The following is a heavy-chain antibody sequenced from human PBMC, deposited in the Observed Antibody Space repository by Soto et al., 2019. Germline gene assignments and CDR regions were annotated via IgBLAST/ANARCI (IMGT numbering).Heavy chain of an antibody. CDR2: YHSGGST. D-gene: IGHD2-15*01. V-gene: IGHV4-30-4*01. J-gene: IGHJ6*02. Sequence: QVQLQESGSGLVKPSQSLSLTCTVSGVSLNTADTWWSWIRQSPGKGVEFIGCYHSGGSTYYDASGRSRVIISADTSNSQFSLNLSSVTVADTAVYFCGRSRRMESGNDYGLDVWGQGTTVTVSS. CDR1: GVSLNTADTW. CDR3: GRSRRMESGNDYGLDV.